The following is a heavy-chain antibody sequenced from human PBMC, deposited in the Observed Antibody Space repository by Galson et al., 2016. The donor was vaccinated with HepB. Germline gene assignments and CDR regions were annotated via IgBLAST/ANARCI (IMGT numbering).Heavy chain of an antibody. CDR3: AREYSTGYYERFLAKRARRGFDY. D-gene: IGHD6-19*01. CDR2: TYYRAKWYN. Sequence: CAISGDSVSSHSAAWNWIRQSPSRGLEWLGRTYYRAKWYNDYAVSVKSRITINVDTSKNQFSLQLNSVTPEDTAVYYCAREYSTGYYERFLAKRARRGFDYWGQGTLVTVSS. V-gene: IGHV6-1*01. CDR1: GDSVSSHSAA. J-gene: IGHJ4*02.